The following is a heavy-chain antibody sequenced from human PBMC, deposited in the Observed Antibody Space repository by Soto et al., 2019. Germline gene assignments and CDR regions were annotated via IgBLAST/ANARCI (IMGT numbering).Heavy chain of an antibody. CDR2: IIPRSATS. J-gene: IGHJ4*01. D-gene: IGHD6-13*01. Sequence: SVKVSCKASGDTFSTYTITWMRQAPGQGLEWMGGIIPRSATSNYAQKFQGRVTITADESTSTAYMELSSLRSEDTAVYYCARGDSSSWYSIDYWGHGTMVTASS. CDR3: ARGDSSSWYSIDY. V-gene: IGHV1-69*13. CDR1: GDTFSTYT.